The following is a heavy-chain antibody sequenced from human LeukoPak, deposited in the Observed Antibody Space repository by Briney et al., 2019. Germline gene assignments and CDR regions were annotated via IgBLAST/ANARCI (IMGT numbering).Heavy chain of an antibody. Sequence: SQTLSLTCAVSGGSISSGGYSWSWIRQPPGKGLEWIGYIYHSGSTYYNPSLKSRVTISVDRSKNQFSLKLSSVTAADTAVDYCARVNHVDYEGAFDYWGQGTLVTVSS. CDR2: IYHSGST. D-gene: IGHD4-17*01. J-gene: IGHJ4*02. CDR3: ARVNHVDYEGAFDY. V-gene: IGHV4-30-2*01. CDR1: GGSISSGGYS.